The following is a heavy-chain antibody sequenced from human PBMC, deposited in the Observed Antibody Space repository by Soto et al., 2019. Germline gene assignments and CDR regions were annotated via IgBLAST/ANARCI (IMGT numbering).Heavy chain of an antibody. Sequence: DSLQVSYKASGYTFTNYGIFWLRQAPGQGLEWMGWINPYNGNTYYAQKVQGRVTMTTDTSTSTAYMELRSLRSDDTAVYYCARVPTDSSGYSKSYFDYWGQGTLVTVYS. J-gene: IGHJ4*02. CDR1: GYTFTNYG. V-gene: IGHV1-18*04. CDR2: INPYNGNT. D-gene: IGHD3-22*01. CDR3: ARVPTDSSGYSKSYFDY.